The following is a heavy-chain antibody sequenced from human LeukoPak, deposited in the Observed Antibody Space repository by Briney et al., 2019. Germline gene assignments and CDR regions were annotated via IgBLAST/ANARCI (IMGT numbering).Heavy chain of an antibody. CDR2: ISGSGVDT. CDR1: GLSFSTYA. D-gene: IGHD3-10*01. Sequence: GGSLRLSCAASGLSFSTYAMSWVRQAPGKGLEWVAGISGSGVDTHYAGSVNGRFRISRDNSANTLYLQMNSLRAEDTALYYCASGTYRLGDYWGQGTQVAVSP. V-gene: IGHV3-23*01. J-gene: IGHJ4*02. CDR3: ASGTYRLGDY.